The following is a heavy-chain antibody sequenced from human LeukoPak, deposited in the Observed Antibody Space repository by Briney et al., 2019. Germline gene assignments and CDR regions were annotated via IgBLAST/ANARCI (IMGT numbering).Heavy chain of an antibody. CDR3: ARGTYSSGWYRFDY. J-gene: IGHJ4*02. CDR1: GFTVSSNY. V-gene: IGHV3-53*01. Sequence: AGGSLRLSCAASGFTVSSNYMSWVRQAPGKGLEWVSVIYSGGSTYYADSVKGRFTISRDNSKNTLYLQMNSLRAEDTAVYYCARGTYSSGWYRFDYWGQGTLVTVSS. CDR2: IYSGGST. D-gene: IGHD6-19*01.